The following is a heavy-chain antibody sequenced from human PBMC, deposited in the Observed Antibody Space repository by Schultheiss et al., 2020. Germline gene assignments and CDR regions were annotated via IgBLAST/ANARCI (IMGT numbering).Heavy chain of an antibody. CDR1: GFTFSSYG. V-gene: IGHV3-23*01. CDR2: ISGSGGST. D-gene: IGHD5-18*01. J-gene: IGHJ4*02. CDR3: ARLTALASRPPYYFDY. Sequence: GGSLRLSCAASGFTFSSYGMHWVRQATGKGLEWVSAISGSGGSTYYADSVKGRFSISRDNSKNTLYLQMNSLRAEDTAVYYCARLTALASRPPYYFDYWGQGNLVTVSS.